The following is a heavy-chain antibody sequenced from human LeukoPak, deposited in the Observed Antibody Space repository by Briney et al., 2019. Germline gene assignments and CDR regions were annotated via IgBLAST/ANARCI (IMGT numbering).Heavy chain of an antibody. CDR2: IYYTGST. D-gene: IGHD6-13*01. CDR1: GGSISRDY. J-gene: IGHJ4*02. CDR3: ARDRPGGSSLDY. Sequence: PSETMSLTCTVSGGSISRDYWSWIRQPPGKGLEWIGYIYYTGSTNYNPSLKSRVTISVDTSKNQFSLKLSSVTAADTAVYYCARDRPGGSSLDYWGQGTLVTVSS. V-gene: IGHV4-59*01.